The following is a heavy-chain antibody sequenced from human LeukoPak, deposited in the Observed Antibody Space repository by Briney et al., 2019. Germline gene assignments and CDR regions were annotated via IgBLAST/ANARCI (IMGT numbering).Heavy chain of an antibody. CDR2: ISSSSSYI. CDR3: AKDREDAFDI. J-gene: IGHJ3*02. D-gene: IGHD3-10*01. V-gene: IGHV3-21*04. Sequence: GGSLRLSCAASGFTFSSYSMNWVRQAPGKGLEWVSSISSSSSYIYYADSVKGRFTISRDNPKKTLYLQMNSLRAEDTAVYYCAKDREDAFDIRGQGTMVTVSS. CDR1: GFTFSSYS.